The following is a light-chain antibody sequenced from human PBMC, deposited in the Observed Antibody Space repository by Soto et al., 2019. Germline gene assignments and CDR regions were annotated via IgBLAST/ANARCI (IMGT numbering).Light chain of an antibody. CDR1: RSNIGRNF. J-gene: IGLJ3*02. Sequence: QSVLTQPPSASGTPGQRVTISCSGSRSNIGRNFVYWYQQLPGTAPKLLIYSNDQRPSGVPDRFSGSKSGTSGSLAISGLRSEDEADYYCAAWDDSLSGWVFGGGTKVTVL. V-gene: IGLV1-47*02. CDR3: AAWDDSLSGWV. CDR2: SND.